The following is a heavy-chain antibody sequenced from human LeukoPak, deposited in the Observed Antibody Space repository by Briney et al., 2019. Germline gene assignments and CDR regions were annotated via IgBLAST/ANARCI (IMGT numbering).Heavy chain of an antibody. CDR1: GGSISSYY. CDR3: ARSGIGSFYDFWSGYYEVTGTFYAFDI. V-gene: IGHV4-59*01. Sequence: PSETLSLTCTVSGGSISSYYWSWIRQPPGKGLGWIGYIYYSGSTNYNPSLKSRVTISVDTSKNQFSLKLSSVTAADTAVYYCARSGIGSFYDFWSGYYEVTGTFYAFDIWGQGTMVTVSS. D-gene: IGHD3-3*01. J-gene: IGHJ3*02. CDR2: IYYSGST.